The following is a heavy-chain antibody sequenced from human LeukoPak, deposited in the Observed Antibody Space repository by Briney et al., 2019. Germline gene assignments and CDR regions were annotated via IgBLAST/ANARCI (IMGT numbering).Heavy chain of an antibody. CDR3: TRGQDSGWYAINDY. V-gene: IGHV3-49*03. Sequence: PGRSLRLSCTASGFTVGDYPMSWFRQGPGQGLEWVGFIRSKANGGTTEYAASVKGRFSISRDDSKSTAYLQMNSLKTEDTAIYYCTRGQDSGWYAINDYWGQGTLVTVSS. J-gene: IGHJ4*02. CDR1: GFTVGDYP. CDR2: IRSKANGGTT. D-gene: IGHD6-19*01.